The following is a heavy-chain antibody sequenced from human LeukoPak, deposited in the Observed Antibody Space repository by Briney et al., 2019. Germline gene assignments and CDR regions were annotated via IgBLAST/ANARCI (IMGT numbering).Heavy chain of an antibody. D-gene: IGHD6-13*01. CDR1: GFTFSDYY. J-gene: IGHJ6*02. V-gene: IGHV3-11*01. CDR3: ATPSYSSSPTNGMDV. Sequence: GGSLRLSCAASGFTFSDYYMSWIRQAPGKGLEWVSYISSSGSTIYYADSVKGRFTLSRDNAKNSLYLQMNSLRAEDTAVYYCATPSYSSSPTNGMDVWGQGTTVTVSS. CDR2: ISSSGSTI.